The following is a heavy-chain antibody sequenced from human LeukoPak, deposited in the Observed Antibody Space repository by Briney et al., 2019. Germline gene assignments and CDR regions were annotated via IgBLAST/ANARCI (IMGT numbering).Heavy chain of an antibody. CDR2: FDPEDGET. J-gene: IGHJ4*02. CDR3: ARGAGFGRFLEWPY. Sequence: ASVKVSCKVSGYTLTELSMHWVRQAPGKGLEWMGGFDPEDGETIYAQKFQGRVTMTTDTSTSTAYMELRSLRSDDTAVYYCARGAGFGRFLEWPYWGQGTLVTVSS. D-gene: IGHD3-3*01. CDR1: GYTLTELS. V-gene: IGHV1-24*01.